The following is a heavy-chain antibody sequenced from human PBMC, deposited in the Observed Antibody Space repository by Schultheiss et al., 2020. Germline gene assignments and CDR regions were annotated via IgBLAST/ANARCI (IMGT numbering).Heavy chain of an antibody. Sequence: ASVKVSCKASGYTFTGYYMHWVRQAPGQGLEWMGWINPNSGGTNYAQKFQGRVTMTRDTSISTAYMELSRLRSDDTAVYYCARDSPTLLMITFGGVKSTGFDPWGQGTLVTVSS. V-gene: IGHV1-2*02. CDR1: GYTFTGYY. D-gene: IGHD3-16*01. CDR3: ARDSPTLLMITFGGVKSTGFDP. CDR2: INPNSGGT. J-gene: IGHJ5*02.